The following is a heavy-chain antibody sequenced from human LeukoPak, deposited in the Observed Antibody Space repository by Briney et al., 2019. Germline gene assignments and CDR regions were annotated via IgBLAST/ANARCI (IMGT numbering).Heavy chain of an antibody. J-gene: IGHJ3*02. D-gene: IGHD3-10*01. CDR1: GGSISSYY. V-gene: IGHV4-4*07. CDR3: ARSYGSGSRPIDDAFDI. Sequence: PSETLSLTCTVSGGSISSYYWSWIRQPAGKGLEWIGRIYTSGSTNYNPSLKSRVTMSVDTSKNQFSLKLSSVTAADTAVYYCARSYGSGSRPIDDAFDIWGQGTMVTVSS. CDR2: IYTSGST.